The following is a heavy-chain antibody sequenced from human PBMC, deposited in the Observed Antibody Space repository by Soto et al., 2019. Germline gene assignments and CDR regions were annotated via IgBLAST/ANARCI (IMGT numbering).Heavy chain of an antibody. Sequence: GGSLSLSCAASGFSFNDYVMHWVRLTPGAGLEWVSAISWNGGKVGYADSVKGRFAISRDNTENSLYLQMDNLRPEDTALYYCAKSSDWLDGFDYWGRGTQVTVSS. CDR1: GFSFNDYV. CDR2: ISWNGGKV. CDR3: AKSSDWLDGFDY. D-gene: IGHD2-21*02. V-gene: IGHV3-9*01. J-gene: IGHJ4*02.